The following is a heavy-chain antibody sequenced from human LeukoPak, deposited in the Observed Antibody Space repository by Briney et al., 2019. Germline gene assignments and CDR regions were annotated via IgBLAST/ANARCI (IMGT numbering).Heavy chain of an antibody. D-gene: IGHD2-15*01. J-gene: IGHJ4*02. CDR3: ARGPQFCSGGSCYGYYFDY. CDR1: GFTFSSYS. CDR2: ISSSGSYI. V-gene: IGHV3-21*01. Sequence: GGSLRPSCAASGFTFSSYSMNWVRQPPGKGLEWVSSISSSGSYIYYADSVKGRFSISRDSAKNSLYLQMNSLRAEDTAVYYCARGPQFCSGGSCYGYYFDYWGQGTLVTVSS.